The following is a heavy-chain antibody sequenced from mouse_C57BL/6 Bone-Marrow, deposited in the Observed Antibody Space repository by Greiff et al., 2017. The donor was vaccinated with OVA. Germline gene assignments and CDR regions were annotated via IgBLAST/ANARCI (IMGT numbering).Heavy chain of an antibody. D-gene: IGHD1-1*01. Sequence: LQQPGAELVKPGASVKLSCKASGYTFTSYWMHWVKQRPGRGLEWIGRIDPNSGGTKYNEKFKSKATLTVDKPSSTAYMQLSSLTSEDSAVYYCARRSITTVVGDYAMDYWGQGTSVTVSS. CDR2: IDPNSGGT. V-gene: IGHV1-72*01. CDR1: GYTFTSYW. CDR3: ARRSITTVVGDYAMDY. J-gene: IGHJ4*01.